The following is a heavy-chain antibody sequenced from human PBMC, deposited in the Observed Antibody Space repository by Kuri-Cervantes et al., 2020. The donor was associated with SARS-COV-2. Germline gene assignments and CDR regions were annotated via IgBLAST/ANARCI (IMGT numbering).Heavy chain of an antibody. J-gene: IGHJ4*02. CDR2: MNPNSGNT. Sequence: ASVKVSCKASGYTFTSYDINWVRQATGQGLEWMGWMNPNSGNTSYAQKFQGRVTMTRDTSTSTVYMELSSLRSEDTAVYYCARGGSGIIDYWGQGTLVTVSS. CDR1: GYTFTSYD. D-gene: IGHD3-10*01. CDR3: ARGGSGIIDY. V-gene: IGHV1-8*01.